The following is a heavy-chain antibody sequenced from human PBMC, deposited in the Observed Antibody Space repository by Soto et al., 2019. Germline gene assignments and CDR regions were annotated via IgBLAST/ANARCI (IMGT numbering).Heavy chain of an antibody. Sequence: GASVKVSCKASGYTFSTSGMSWLRRAPGQGLEWMGWISTYNGDTNDAPKFQDRVTMTSDTSTSTVYMELRSLRSDDTAVYYCARAGAAPYYYYGMDVWGQGTRVTVSS. CDR1: GYTFSTSG. J-gene: IGHJ6*02. D-gene: IGHD2-15*01. CDR3: ARAGAAPYYYYGMDV. V-gene: IGHV1-18*01. CDR2: ISTYNGDT.